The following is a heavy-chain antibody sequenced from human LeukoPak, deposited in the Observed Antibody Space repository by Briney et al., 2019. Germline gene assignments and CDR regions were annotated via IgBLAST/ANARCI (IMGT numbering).Heavy chain of an antibody. J-gene: IGHJ4*02. CDR3: ARDSALPTWYYYGSGSFLDDY. CDR2: ISYDGSNK. Sequence: GRSLRLSCIASGFTFSSYAMHWVRQAPGKGLEWVAVISYDGSNKYYADSVKGRFTISRDNSKNTLYLQMNSLRAEDTAVYYCARDSALPTWYYYGSGSFLDDYWGQGTLVTVSS. V-gene: IGHV3-30*04. CDR1: GFTFSSYA. D-gene: IGHD3-10*01.